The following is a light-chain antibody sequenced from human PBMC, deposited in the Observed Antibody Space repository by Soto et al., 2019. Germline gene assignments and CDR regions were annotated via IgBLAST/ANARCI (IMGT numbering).Light chain of an antibody. CDR1: SSDVGAYNF. V-gene: IGLV2-11*01. Sequence: QSALTQPRSVSGSPGQSVAISCTGTSSDVGAYNFVSWYQHHPGKAPKLIIYDVNKRPSGVPDRFSGSKSGNTASLTFSGLQAEDEADYYCCSYAGTYTVLFGGGTKVTVL. CDR3: CSYAGTYTVL. CDR2: DVN. J-gene: IGLJ2*01.